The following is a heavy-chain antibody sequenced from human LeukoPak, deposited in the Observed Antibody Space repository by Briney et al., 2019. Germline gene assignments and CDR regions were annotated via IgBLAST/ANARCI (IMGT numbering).Heavy chain of an antibody. Sequence: GGSLRLSCAASGFTFSSYAMHWVRQAPGKGLEWVAVISYDGSNKYYADSVKGRFTISRDNSKNTLYLQMNSLRAEDTAVYYCARVDSGTSGSFDYWGQGTLVTVSS. V-gene: IGHV3-30-3*01. J-gene: IGHJ4*02. CDR1: GFTFSSYA. CDR2: ISYDGSNK. D-gene: IGHD3-10*01. CDR3: ARVDSGTSGSFDY.